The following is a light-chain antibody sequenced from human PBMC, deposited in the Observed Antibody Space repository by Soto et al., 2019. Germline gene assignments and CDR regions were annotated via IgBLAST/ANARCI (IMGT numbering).Light chain of an antibody. CDR2: HAS. Sequence: DIHMTQSPSXXXXXVGXXXAVTCGASQSIDRWLAWYQQRPGKAPKILIYHASSLESGVPSRFSGSGSGTDFTLTISGLQPNDFATYYCQQYNTYSRTFGQGTKVDIK. CDR1: QSIDRW. V-gene: IGKV1-5*01. CDR3: QQYNTYSRT. J-gene: IGKJ1*01.